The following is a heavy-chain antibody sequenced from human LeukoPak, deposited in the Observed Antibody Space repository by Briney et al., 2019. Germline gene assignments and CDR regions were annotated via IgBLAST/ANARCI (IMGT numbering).Heavy chain of an antibody. J-gene: IGHJ4*02. CDR2: ISGYDGKT. CDR1: VYTFTSYG. CDR3: ARGLSWGEDY. D-gene: IGHD3-16*01. V-gene: IGHV1-18*01. Sequence: ASVKVSCKTSVYTFTSYGISWTRQAHGEGFEWMGWISGYDGKTNYAEKFQGRVTMITDVSTSTAYMELRSLRSDDTAVYYCARGLSWGEDYWGQGALVTVSS.